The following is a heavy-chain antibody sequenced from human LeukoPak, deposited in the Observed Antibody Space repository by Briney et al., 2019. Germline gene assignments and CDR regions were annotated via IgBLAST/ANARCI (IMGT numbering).Heavy chain of an antibody. CDR1: GFTLSSYG. Sequence: GGSLTLSCAVSGFTLSSYGMHWVRQAPGEGREWVGFIRYDGSNEFYADSVKGRFTISRDNSKNTVFLQMSSLRPEDTAVHYCAKEAYISGWSLDYWGQGALVTVCS. D-gene: IGHD6-19*01. J-gene: IGHJ4*02. CDR2: IRYDGSNE. V-gene: IGHV3-30*02. CDR3: AKEAYISGWSLDY.